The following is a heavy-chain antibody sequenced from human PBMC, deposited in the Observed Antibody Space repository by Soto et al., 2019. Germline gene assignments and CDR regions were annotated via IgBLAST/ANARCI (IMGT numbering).Heavy chain of an antibody. D-gene: IGHD6-19*01. CDR3: AVAVAGPTAIGY. V-gene: IGHV3-74*01. J-gene: IGHJ4*02. Sequence: EVQLVESGGGLVQPGGSLRLSCAASGFTFSSYWMHWVRQAPGKGLVWVSRINRDVSSTSYADSVKGRFTISRDNAKNTLYLKMNSLRAEDTAVYYCAVAVAGPTAIGYWGQGTLVTVSS. CDR1: GFTFSSYW. CDR2: INRDVSST.